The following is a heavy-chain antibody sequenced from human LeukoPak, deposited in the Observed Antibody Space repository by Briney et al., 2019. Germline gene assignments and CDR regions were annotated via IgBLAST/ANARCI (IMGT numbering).Heavy chain of an antibody. V-gene: IGHV3-30*02. D-gene: IGHD6-13*01. CDR2: VQSDGSDK. Sequence: GGPLRLLCEASGCIFRGYGMHWVRQAPGQGPEWVALVQSDGSDKTYADSVKGRFTISRGYSINTVYLKMNSLRGGDTAVYYCVKDPVGSSWYDYYYMDVWGKGTTVTVSS. J-gene: IGHJ6*03. CDR3: VKDPVGSSWYDYYYMDV. CDR1: GCIFRGYG.